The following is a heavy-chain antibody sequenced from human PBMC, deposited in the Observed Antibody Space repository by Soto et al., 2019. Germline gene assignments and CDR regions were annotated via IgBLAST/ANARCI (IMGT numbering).Heavy chain of an antibody. CDR2: INPNSGGT. CDR3: ARAYCGGDCYTHAFDI. Sequence: ASVKVSCKASGYTFTGYYMHWVRQAPGQGLEWMGWINPNSGGTNYAQKFQGWVTMTRDTSISTAYTELSRLRSDDTAVYYCARAYCGGDCYTHAFDIWGQGTMVTVSS. D-gene: IGHD2-21*02. CDR1: GYTFTGYY. V-gene: IGHV1-2*04. J-gene: IGHJ3*02.